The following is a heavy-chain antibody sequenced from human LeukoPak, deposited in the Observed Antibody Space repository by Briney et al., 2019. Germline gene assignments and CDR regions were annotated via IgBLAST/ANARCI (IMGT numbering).Heavy chain of an antibody. Sequence: GRSLRLSCAASGFTFSSYGMHWVRQAPGKGLEWVAVIWYDGSNKYYADSVKGRFTISRDNSKNTLYLQMNSLRAEDTAVYYCASNDDILTDYWGQGTLVTVSS. J-gene: IGHJ4*02. CDR3: ASNDDILTDY. D-gene: IGHD3-9*01. V-gene: IGHV3-33*01. CDR2: IWYDGSNK. CDR1: GFTFSSYG.